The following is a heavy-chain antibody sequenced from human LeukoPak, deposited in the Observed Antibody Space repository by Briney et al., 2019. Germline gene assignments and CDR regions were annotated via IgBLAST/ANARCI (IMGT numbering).Heavy chain of an antibody. Sequence: SVKVSCKASGYTFTSYDINWVRQAPGQGLEWMGDIVPIFGVANYAQKFQGRVTISADDSTGTYYMEMSGLRSDDTAVYYCARDVGPKEPAFDLWGQGTKVTISS. J-gene: IGHJ3*01. CDR1: GYTFTSYD. V-gene: IGHV1-69*13. CDR3: ARDVGPKEPAFDL. CDR2: IVPIFGVA. D-gene: IGHD1-14*01.